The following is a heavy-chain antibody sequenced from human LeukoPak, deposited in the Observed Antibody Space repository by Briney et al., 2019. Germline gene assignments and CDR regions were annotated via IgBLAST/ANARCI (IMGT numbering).Heavy chain of an antibody. CDR3: ATGLLYEAFDI. CDR1: GFTFSSYG. D-gene: IGHD3-10*01. J-gene: IGHJ3*02. CDR2: ISYDGSNK. Sequence: GGSLRLSCAASGFTFSSYGMHWVRQAPGKGLEWVAVISYDGSNKYYADSVKGRFTISRDNSKNTLYLQMNSLRAEDTAVYYCATGLLYEAFDIWGQGTMVTVSS. V-gene: IGHV3-30*03.